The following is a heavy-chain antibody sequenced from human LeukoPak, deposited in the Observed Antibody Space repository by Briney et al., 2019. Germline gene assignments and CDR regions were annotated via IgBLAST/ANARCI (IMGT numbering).Heavy chain of an antibody. J-gene: IGHJ4*02. Sequence: GGSLRLSCAVSGFIFSDYYMGWIRQPPGKGLEWVAYISNSGNSKDYAESVQGRFTISRDNAKNSLSLQMNSLRVEDTAVYYCARDRYGSKSYYSFDSWAREPWSPSPQ. CDR3: ARDRYGSKSYYSFDS. V-gene: IGHV3-11*01. CDR1: GFIFSDYY. CDR2: ISNSGNSK. D-gene: IGHD3-10*01.